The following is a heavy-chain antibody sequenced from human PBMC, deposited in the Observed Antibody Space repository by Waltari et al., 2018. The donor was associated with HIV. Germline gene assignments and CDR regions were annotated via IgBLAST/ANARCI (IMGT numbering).Heavy chain of an antibody. CDR2: MKHNRGNT. D-gene: IGHD5-12*01. J-gene: IGHJ4*02. V-gene: IGHV1-8*01. CDR1: GYTFTRCD. CDR3: ARGLRRDGYTQNYFDY. Sequence: QVQLGQSGAEVKKPGASVKVSCKASGYTFTRCDINSVRQVTVQGLEWMAWMKHNRGNTGYAQKFQAKVTKTRTNSISTIYMELSSMRSEDTAMYYCARGLRRDGYTQNYFDYWGQGTLFTVSS.